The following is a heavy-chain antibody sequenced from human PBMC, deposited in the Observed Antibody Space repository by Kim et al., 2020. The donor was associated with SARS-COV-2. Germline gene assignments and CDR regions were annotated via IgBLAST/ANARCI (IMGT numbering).Heavy chain of an antibody. Sequence: SETLSLTCTVSGGSISSYYWSWIRQPPGKGLEWIGYIYYSGSTNYNPSLKSRVTISVDTSKNQFSLKLSSVTAADTAVYYCARDLPVAGRGWYFDLWGRGTLVTVSS. CDR1: GGSISSYY. V-gene: IGHV4-59*01. J-gene: IGHJ2*01. D-gene: IGHD6-19*01. CDR3: ARDLPVAGRGWYFDL. CDR2: IYYSGST.